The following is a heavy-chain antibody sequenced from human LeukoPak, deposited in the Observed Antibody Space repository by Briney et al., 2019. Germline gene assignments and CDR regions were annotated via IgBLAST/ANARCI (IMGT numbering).Heavy chain of an antibody. J-gene: IGHJ4*02. Sequence: ASVKVSCKASGYTFTNYDINWVRQATGQGLEWMGWMNPNSGDSHSVDKFQGRVTMTRDTSIRTAYMELSGLRSDDTAVYYCARRYCISAGCSAFDYWGPGTPVTVSS. D-gene: IGHD2-2*01. CDR2: MNPNSGDS. V-gene: IGHV1-8*01. CDR3: ARRYCISAGCSAFDY. CDR1: GYTFTNYD.